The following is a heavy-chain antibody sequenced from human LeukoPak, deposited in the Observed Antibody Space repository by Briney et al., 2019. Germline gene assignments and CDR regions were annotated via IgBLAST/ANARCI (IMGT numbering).Heavy chain of an antibody. Sequence: SETLSLTCTVSGGSISSYYWSWIRQPPGKGLEWIGYIYYSGSTNYNPSLKSRVTISVDTSKNQFSLKLSSVTAADTAVYYCARGSFWSGYYYYFDYWGQGTLVTVSS. CDR2: IYYSGST. CDR1: GGSISSYY. D-gene: IGHD3-3*01. CDR3: ARGSFWSGYYYYFDY. V-gene: IGHV4-59*12. J-gene: IGHJ4*02.